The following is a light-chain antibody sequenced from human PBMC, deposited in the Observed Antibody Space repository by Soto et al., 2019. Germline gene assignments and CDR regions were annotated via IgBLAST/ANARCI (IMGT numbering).Light chain of an antibody. CDR3: QVWDSSSDHPGV. Sequence: SYELTQPPSVSVAPGKTARITCGGNNIGSKSVHWYQQKPGQAPVLVIYYDSDRPSGIPERFSGSNSGNTATRTISRVEAGDEADHYCQVWDSSSDHPGVFGGGTKVTVL. CDR2: YDS. CDR1: NIGSKS. J-gene: IGLJ2*01. V-gene: IGLV3-21*04.